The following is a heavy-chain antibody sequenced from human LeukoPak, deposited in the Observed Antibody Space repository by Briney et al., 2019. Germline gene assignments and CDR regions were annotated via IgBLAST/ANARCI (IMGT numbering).Heavy chain of an antibody. CDR2: INHSGST. D-gene: IGHD2-8*01. J-gene: IGHJ4*02. CDR1: GGPLCVYC. Sequence: SETLSLTSAVWGGPLCVYCWICTRQPPGKGLEWIGQINHSGSTNYNPSLKSRVTISIDTSKNQFSLNLSSVTAADTAVYYCARRANGPAYWGQGTLVTVSS. CDR3: ARRANGPAY. V-gene: IGHV4-34*01.